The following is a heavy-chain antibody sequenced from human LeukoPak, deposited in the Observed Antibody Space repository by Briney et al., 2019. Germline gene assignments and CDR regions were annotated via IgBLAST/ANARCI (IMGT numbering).Heavy chain of an antibody. CDR3: ARDGRFPPEVLPRYFDY. CDR2: IYHSGST. CDR1: GYFISSGYY. D-gene: IGHD1-26*01. Sequence: SETLSLTCTVSGYFISSGYYWGWIRQPPGKGLEWIGSIYHSGSTYYNPSLKSRVTISVETSKNQFSLKLSSVTAADTAVYYCARDGRFPPEVLPRYFDYWGQGTLVTVSS. J-gene: IGHJ4*02. V-gene: IGHV4-38-2*02.